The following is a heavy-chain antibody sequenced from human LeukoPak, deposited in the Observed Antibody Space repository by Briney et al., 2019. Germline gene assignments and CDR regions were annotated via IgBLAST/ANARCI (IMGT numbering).Heavy chain of an antibody. V-gene: IGHV3-23*01. J-gene: IGHJ4*02. CDR2: ISGSGGST. CDR1: GFTFSSYA. CDR3: AINSIVVPAAMDFDY. Sequence: GGSLRLSCAASGFTFSSYAMSWVRQAPGKGLEWVSAISGSGGSTYYADSVKGRFTISRDNAKNSLYLQMNSLRAEDTAVYYCAINSIVVPAAMDFDYWGQGTLVTVSS. D-gene: IGHD2-2*01.